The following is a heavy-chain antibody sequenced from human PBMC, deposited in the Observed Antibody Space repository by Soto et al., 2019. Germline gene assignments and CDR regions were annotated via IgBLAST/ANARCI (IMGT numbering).Heavy chain of an antibody. CDR2: IFPLTDIP. D-gene: IGHD3-16*02. CDR1: GGTFRNYP. V-gene: IGHV1-69*02. J-gene: IGHJ4*02. Sequence: QVQLVQSGTEVKKPGSSVKVSCKASGGTFRNYPINWVRQAPGQGLEWMGSIFPLTDIPDYAQNFQARLTLSPDEXTSTAYMELSSLTSDDTAMYFCATGPFVVLNYFESWGQGTLVTVSS. CDR3: ATGPFVVLNYFES.